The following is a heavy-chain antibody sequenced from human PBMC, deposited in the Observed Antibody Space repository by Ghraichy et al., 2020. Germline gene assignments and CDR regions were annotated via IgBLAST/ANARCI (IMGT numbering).Heavy chain of an antibody. V-gene: IGHV1-18*01. Sequence: ASVKVSCKASGYTFTSYGISWVRQAPGQGLEWMGWISAYNGNTNYAQKLQGRVTMTTDTSTSTAYMELRSLRSDDTAVYYCARRRDMITFGGVIVLPEEELDYWGQGTLVTVSS. D-gene: IGHD3-16*02. CDR3: ARRRDMITFGGVIVLPEEELDY. CDR2: ISAYNGNT. J-gene: IGHJ4*02. CDR1: GYTFTSYG.